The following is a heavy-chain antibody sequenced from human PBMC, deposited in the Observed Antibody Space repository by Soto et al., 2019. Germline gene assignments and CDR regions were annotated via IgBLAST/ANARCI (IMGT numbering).Heavy chain of an antibody. CDR1: GGPIKTGDYY. CDR2: VFYSGAT. V-gene: IGHV4-30-4*01. CDR3: ARAGFSYGHLLF. J-gene: IGHJ4*02. Sequence: PSETLSLTCNVSGGPIKTGDYYWNWIRQPPGKGLVWIGYVFYSGATNYGPSLKSRAAISMDTSKNQFSLSLTSVTAADTAVYYCARAGFSYGHLLFWGQGIRVTVSS. D-gene: IGHD3-10*01.